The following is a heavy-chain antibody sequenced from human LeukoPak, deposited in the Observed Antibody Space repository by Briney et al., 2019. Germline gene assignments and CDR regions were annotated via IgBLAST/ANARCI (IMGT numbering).Heavy chain of an antibody. CDR2: INHSGST. J-gene: IGHJ4*02. Sequence: SETLSLTCAVYGGSFSGYYWSWIRQPPGKGLEWIGEINHSGSTNYNPSLKSRVTISVDPSKNQFSLKLSSVTAADTAVYYCARGRDSSSWYDGFDYWGQGTLVTVSS. CDR1: GGSFSGYY. D-gene: IGHD6-13*01. V-gene: IGHV4-34*01. CDR3: ARGRDSSSWYDGFDY.